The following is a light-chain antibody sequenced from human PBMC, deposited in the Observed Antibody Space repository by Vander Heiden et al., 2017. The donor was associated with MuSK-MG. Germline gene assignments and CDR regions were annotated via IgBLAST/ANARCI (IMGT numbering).Light chain of an antibody. V-gene: IGKV3-15*01. CDR2: GAS. CDR3: QQNYNWAPRT. Sequence: EIVMTQSPATLSVSLGERATLSCRASQSVSSNLAWYQQKPGQALRLLIYGASTRDTCIPARLSGSGYGKEFTLTISSRQTEDFAVYYCQQNYNWAPRTFGQGTKVEIK. J-gene: IGKJ1*01. CDR1: QSVSSN.